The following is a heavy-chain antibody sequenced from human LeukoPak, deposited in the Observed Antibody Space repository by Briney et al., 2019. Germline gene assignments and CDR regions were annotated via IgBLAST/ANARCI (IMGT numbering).Heavy chain of an antibody. D-gene: IGHD2-2*01. CDR1: GFTFSSYA. Sequence: PGRSLRLSCAASGFTFSSYAMHWVRQAPGKGLEWVAVISYDGSNKYYADSVKGRFTISRDNSKNTLYLQMNSLRAEDTAVYYCTRMLWRSRPFDYWGQGTLVTVSS. J-gene: IGHJ4*02. CDR2: ISYDGSNK. CDR3: TRMLWRSRPFDY. V-gene: IGHV3-30-3*01.